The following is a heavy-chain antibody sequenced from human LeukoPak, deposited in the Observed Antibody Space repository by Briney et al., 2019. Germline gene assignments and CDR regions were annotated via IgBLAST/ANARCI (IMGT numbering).Heavy chain of an antibody. Sequence: GGSLRLSCAASGFTFSSYGMSWVRQAPRKGLECVSGLTGSGGSTYYADSVKGRFTISRDNSKNTLYLQMNSLRAEDTAVYYCASLGGYCSGGSCYSPLYYYYMDVWGKGTTVTVSS. CDR2: LTGSGGST. CDR1: GFTFSSYG. J-gene: IGHJ6*03. D-gene: IGHD2-15*01. V-gene: IGHV3-23*01. CDR3: ASLGGYCSGGSCYSPLYYYYMDV.